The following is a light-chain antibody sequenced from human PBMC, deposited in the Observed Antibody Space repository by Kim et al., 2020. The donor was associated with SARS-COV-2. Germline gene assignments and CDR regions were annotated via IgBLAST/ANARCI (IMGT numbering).Light chain of an antibody. V-gene: IGKV3-20*01. CDR3: QQYDTSPSCT. Sequence: EIVLTQSPGTLSLSPGERATLSCRASQSVSDNYLAWYQQKPGQAPRLLIYGASSRATGIPHRFSGSGSGTDFTLTISRLEPEDFAVYYCQQYDTSPSCTFGQLTKLEI. CDR1: QSVSDNY. J-gene: IGKJ2*02. CDR2: GAS.